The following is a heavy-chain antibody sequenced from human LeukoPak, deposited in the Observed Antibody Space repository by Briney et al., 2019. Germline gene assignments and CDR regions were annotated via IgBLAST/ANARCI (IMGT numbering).Heavy chain of an antibody. CDR3: ARDGYPGGDY. CDR2: ISDTGHAI. J-gene: IGHJ4*02. V-gene: IGHV3-48*02. D-gene: IGHD3-22*01. Sequence: QAGGSLRLSCAASGFTFSTYWMTWVRQAPGKGLEWVSYISDTGHAIYYADSVKGRFIISRDNAKNSLYLQMNSLRDEDTAVYYCARDGYPGGDYWGQGTLVTVSS. CDR1: GFTFSTYW.